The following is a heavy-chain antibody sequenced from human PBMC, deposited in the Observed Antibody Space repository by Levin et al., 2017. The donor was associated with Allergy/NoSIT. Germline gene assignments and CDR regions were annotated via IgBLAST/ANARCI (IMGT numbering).Heavy chain of an antibody. J-gene: IGHJ3*02. Sequence: SLKISCAASGFTFDDYAMHWVRQAPGKGLEWVSGISWNSGSIGYADSVKGRFTISRDNAKNSLYLQMNSLRAEDTALYYCAKDISSQGAFDIWGQGTMVTVSS. CDR2: ISWNSGSI. V-gene: IGHV3-9*01. CDR1: GFTFDDYA. CDR3: AKDISSQGAFDI.